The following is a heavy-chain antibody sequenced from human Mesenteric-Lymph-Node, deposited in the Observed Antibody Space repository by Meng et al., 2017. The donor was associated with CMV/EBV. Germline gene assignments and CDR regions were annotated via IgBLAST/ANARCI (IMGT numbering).Heavy chain of an antibody. Sequence: EELMKWVSDTLVHPAPPCLLCVIYAGSLRGSNWSCVRQPPGKGVKGMEELALIDSANYNPSITSRETMSVDTSKNQFSLKLSSVTAADTAVYYCARHERWLKSEGGFNYWGQGTLVTVSS. D-gene: IGHD4-23*01. CDR2: LALIDSA. J-gene: IGHJ4*02. CDR1: AGSLRGSN. CDR3: ARHERWLKSEGGFNY. V-gene: IGHV4-34*01.